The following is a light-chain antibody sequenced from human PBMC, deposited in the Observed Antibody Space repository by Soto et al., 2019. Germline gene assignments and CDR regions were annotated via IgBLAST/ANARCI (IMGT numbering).Light chain of an antibody. CDR2: GTS. J-gene: IGKJ1*01. CDR1: QSISGY. Sequence: DIQMTQSPSSLSGSAGDRVTITCRASQSISGYLNWYQQKPGKAPKVLMYGTSILQTGVSSRFSGSVSGTDFTLTINSLQPEDFATYYCQQSYSTPWTFGQGTKVEIK. CDR3: QQSYSTPWT. V-gene: IGKV1-39*01.